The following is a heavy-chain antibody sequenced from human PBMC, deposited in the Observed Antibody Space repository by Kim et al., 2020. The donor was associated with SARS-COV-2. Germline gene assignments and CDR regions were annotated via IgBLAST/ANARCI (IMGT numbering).Heavy chain of an antibody. CDR3: ARVMGATIYYYYYGMDV. CDR2: INAGNGNT. V-gene: IGHV1-3*01. D-gene: IGHD1-26*01. Sequence: ASVKVSCKASGYTFTSYAMHWVRQAPGQWLEWMGWINAGNGNTKYSQKFQGRVTITRDTSASTAYMELSSLRSEDTAVYYCARVMGATIYYYYYGMDVWGQGTTVTVSS. CDR1: GYTFTSYA. J-gene: IGHJ6*02.